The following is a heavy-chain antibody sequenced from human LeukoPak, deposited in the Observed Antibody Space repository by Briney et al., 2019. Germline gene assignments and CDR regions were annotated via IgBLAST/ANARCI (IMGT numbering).Heavy chain of an antibody. CDR1: GGSISSGGHS. D-gene: IGHD6-6*01. V-gene: IGHV4-30-2*01. CDR3: ARGHLSSRFGFY. CDR2: IYHSGST. Sequence: PSETLSLTCAVSGGSISSGGHSWSWIRQPPGKGLEWIGYIYHSGSTYYNPSLKSRVTISVDRSKNQFSLKLSSVTAADTAVYYCARGHLSSRFGFYWGQGTLVTVSS. J-gene: IGHJ4*02.